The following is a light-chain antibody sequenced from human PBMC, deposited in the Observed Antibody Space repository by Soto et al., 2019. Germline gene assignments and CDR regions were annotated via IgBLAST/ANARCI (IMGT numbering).Light chain of an antibody. J-gene: IGKJ1*01. V-gene: IGKV1-5*03. Sequence: DIQMTQSPSTLSASVGDRVTITCRASQSISSWLAWYQQKPGKAPKLLIYKASSLESGVPSRFSGSGSGTESTLTISSLQPDDFATYYCQQYNSYWTCGQGTKVEIK. CDR3: QQYNSYWT. CDR1: QSISSW. CDR2: KAS.